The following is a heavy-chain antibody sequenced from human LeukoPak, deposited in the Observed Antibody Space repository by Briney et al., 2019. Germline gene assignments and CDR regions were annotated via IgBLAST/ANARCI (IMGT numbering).Heavy chain of an antibody. CDR3: ARDLVDSSGWYLVY. Sequence: SVKVSCKASGGTFSSYAISWVRQAPGQGLEWMGRIIPIFGTANYAQKFQGRITITTDESTSTAYMELSSLRSEDTAVYYCARDLVDSSGWYLVYWGQGTLVTVSS. J-gene: IGHJ4*02. CDR1: GGTFSSYA. CDR2: IIPIFGTA. V-gene: IGHV1-69*05. D-gene: IGHD6-19*01.